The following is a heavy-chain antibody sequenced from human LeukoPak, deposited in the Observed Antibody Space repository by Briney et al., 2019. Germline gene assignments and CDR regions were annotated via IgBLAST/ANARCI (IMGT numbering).Heavy chain of an antibody. Sequence: SETLSLTCAVYGGSFSGYYWSWIRQPPGKGLEWIGEINHSGSTNYNPSLKSRVIISVDTSKNQFSLKLSSVTAADTAVYYCARHLRAVAGGRYFDYWGQGTQVTVSS. CDR1: GGSFSGYY. CDR2: INHSGST. V-gene: IGHV4-34*01. CDR3: ARHLRAVAGGRYFDY. D-gene: IGHD6-19*01. J-gene: IGHJ4*02.